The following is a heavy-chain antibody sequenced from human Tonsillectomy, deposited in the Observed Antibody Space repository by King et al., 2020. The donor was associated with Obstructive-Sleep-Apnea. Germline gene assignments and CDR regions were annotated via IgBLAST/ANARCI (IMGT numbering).Heavy chain of an antibody. CDR3: VRAYWSRSSLLPY. D-gene: IGHD3-3*01. CDR1: GFNFSDYY. J-gene: IGHJ4*02. CDR2: ISRSGGTI. Sequence: VQLVESGGGLVKPGGSLRLSCAASGFNFSDYYMSWIRQAPGKGLEWVSSISRSGGTIYYADSVKGRFTISRENAKNSLFLQMYSLRAGDTAMYYCVRAYWSRSSLLPYWGQGTPVTVSS. V-gene: IGHV3-11*01.